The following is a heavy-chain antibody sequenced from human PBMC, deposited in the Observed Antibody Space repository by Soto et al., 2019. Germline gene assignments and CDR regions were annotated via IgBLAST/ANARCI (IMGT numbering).Heavy chain of an antibody. CDR3: AKDFTIFGVRFEMDV. D-gene: IGHD3-3*01. J-gene: IGHJ6*04. CDR1: GFTFSSYG. CDR2: ISYDGSNK. Sequence: PGGSLRLSCAASGFTFSSYGMHWVRQAPGKGLEWVAVISYDGSNKYYADSVKGRFTISRDNSKNTLYLQMNSLRAEDTAVYYCAKDFTIFGVRFEMDVWGKGTTVTSPQ. V-gene: IGHV3-30*18.